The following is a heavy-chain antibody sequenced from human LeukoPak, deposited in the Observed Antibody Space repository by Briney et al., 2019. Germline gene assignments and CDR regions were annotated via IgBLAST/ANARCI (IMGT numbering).Heavy chain of an antibody. V-gene: IGHV3-21*01. Sequence: GGSLRLSCAASGFTFSSYSKNWVRQAPGKGLEWVSSISSSSSYIYYADSVKGRFTISRDNAKNSLYLQMNSLGAEDTAVYYCARDSLVVPAATTYFDYWGQGTLVTVSS. J-gene: IGHJ4*02. CDR2: ISSSSSYI. D-gene: IGHD2-2*01. CDR1: GFTFSSYS. CDR3: ARDSLVVPAATTYFDY.